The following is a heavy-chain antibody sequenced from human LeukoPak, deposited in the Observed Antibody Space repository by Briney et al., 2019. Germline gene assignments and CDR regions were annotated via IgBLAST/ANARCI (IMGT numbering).Heavy chain of an antibody. V-gene: IGHV4-4*07. CDR1: GGFISSYY. J-gene: IGHJ4*02. CDR2: IHTSGST. Sequence: SETLSLTCTVSGGFISSYYWSWIRQPAGKGLEWIGRIHTSGSTNYNPSLKSRVTMSGDTSKNLFSLRLTSVTAADTAIYYCARDEGSGWYAYWGQGTLVTVSS. CDR3: ARDEGSGWYAY. D-gene: IGHD6-19*01.